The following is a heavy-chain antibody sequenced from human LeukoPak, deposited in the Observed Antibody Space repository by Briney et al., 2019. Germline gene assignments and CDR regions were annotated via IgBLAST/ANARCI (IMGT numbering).Heavy chain of an antibody. CDR3: ARDVTMVRGAQDYYGMDV. CDR2: IYSGGST. J-gene: IGHJ6*02. V-gene: IGHV3-53*01. Sequence: PGRSLRLSCAASGFTFSSYGMHWVRQAPGKGLEWVSVIYSGGSTYYVDSVKGRYTISRDNSKNTLYLQMNSLGAEDTAVYFCARDVTMVRGAQDYYGMDVWGQGTTVTVSS. CDR1: GFTFSSYG. D-gene: IGHD3-10*01.